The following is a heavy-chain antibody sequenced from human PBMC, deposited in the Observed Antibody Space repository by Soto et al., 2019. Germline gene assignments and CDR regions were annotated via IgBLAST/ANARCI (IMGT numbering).Heavy chain of an antibody. CDR3: ARVGSGAAAGVIGY. CDR2: ISSSSTI. V-gene: IGHV3-48*02. CDR1: GFTFSSYS. J-gene: IGHJ4*02. D-gene: IGHD6-13*01. Sequence: GGSLRLSCAASGFTFSSYSMNWVRQAPGKGLEWVSYISSSSTIYYADSVKGRFTISRDNAKNSLYLQMNSLRDEDTAVYYCARVGSGAAAGVIGYWGQGTLVTVSS.